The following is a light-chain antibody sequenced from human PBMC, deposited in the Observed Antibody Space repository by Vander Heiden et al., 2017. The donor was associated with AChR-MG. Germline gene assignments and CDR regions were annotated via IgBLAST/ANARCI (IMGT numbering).Light chain of an antibody. J-gene: IGLJ2*01. CDR2: DNY. Sequence: QSVLTQPPSVSAAPGQTATISCAGSSSNIGDKGSSWFQQPPGTAPKLLIHDNYERPSGIPDRLSGSKSGTSATLAITGLQTGDEAYYYCGAWDSNLSALIFGGGTKLTVL. CDR3: GAWDSNLSALI. CDR1: SSNIGDKG. V-gene: IGLV1-51*01.